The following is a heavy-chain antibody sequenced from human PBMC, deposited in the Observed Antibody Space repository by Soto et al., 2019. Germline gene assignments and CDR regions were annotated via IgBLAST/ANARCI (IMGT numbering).Heavy chain of an antibody. D-gene: IGHD3-3*01. CDR2: IYYSGST. Sequence: SETLSLTCAVYGGSFSGYYWSWIRQSPGKGLEWIGYIYYSGSTNYNPSLKSRVTISVDTSKNQFSLKLSSVTAADTAVYYCARAFWSGYYSDYYYMDVWGKGTTVTVSS. V-gene: IGHV4-59*01. CDR1: GGSFSGYY. J-gene: IGHJ6*03. CDR3: ARAFWSGYYSDYYYMDV.